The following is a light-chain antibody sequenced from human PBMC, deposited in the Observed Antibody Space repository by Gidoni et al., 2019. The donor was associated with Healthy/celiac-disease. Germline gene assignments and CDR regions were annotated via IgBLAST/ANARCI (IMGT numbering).Light chain of an antibody. CDR3: NSRDSSGNHVV. CDR2: GKN. V-gene: IGLV3-19*01. J-gene: IGLJ2*01. Sequence: SSELTQDPAVSVALGQTVMITCQGDSLRSYYASWYQQKPGQAPVLVIYGKNNRPSGIPDRFSGSSSGNTASLTITGAKAEDEADYYCNSRDSSGNHVVFGGGTKLTVL. CDR1: SLRSYY.